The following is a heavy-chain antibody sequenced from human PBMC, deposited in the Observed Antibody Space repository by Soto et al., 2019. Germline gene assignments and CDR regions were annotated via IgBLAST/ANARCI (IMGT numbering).Heavy chain of an antibody. J-gene: IGHJ4*02. CDR2: INHSGST. CDR3: ARAGPLNRSSWVRLTR. Sequence: QVQLQQWGAGLLKPSETLSLTCAVYGGSFSGYYWSWIRQPPGKGLEWIGEINHSGSTNYNPSLKSRVTISVDTSKNQFSLKLSSVTAADTAVYYCARAGPLNRSSWVRLTRWGQGTLVTVSS. CDR1: GGSFSGYY. D-gene: IGHD6-13*01. V-gene: IGHV4-34*01.